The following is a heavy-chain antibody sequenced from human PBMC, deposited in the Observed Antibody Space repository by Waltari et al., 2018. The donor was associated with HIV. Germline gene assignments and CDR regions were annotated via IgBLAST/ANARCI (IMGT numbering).Heavy chain of an antibody. J-gene: IGHJ5*02. V-gene: IGHV1-2*02. CDR1: GYTFTYYS. D-gene: IGHD6-19*01. CDR2: INPKSSGT. Sequence: QVQLVQSGAEVQKPGASVKVSCHASGYTFTYYSLHWVRSAPGQGLEWMGWINPKSSGTKYAQKFQGRVTMTTDTSISTAYMEVRMLISDDTAVYFCAGSHSSGWYVWFDPWGQGTLVTVS. CDR3: AGSHSSGWYVWFDP.